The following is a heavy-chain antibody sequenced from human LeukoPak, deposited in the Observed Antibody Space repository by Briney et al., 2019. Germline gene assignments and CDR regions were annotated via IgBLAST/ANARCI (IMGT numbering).Heavy chain of an antibody. J-gene: IGHJ5*02. CDR1: GYTLTELS. Sequence: ASVKVSCKVSGYTLTELSMHWGRQAPGKGLEWMGSFDPEDGETIYAQKFQGRVTMTRDMSTRTDYMELSSLRSEDRAVYYCARDNSMEDTAWWFDPWGQGTLVTVSS. CDR3: ARDNSMEDTAWWFDP. V-gene: IGHV1-24*01. D-gene: IGHD1-1*01. CDR2: FDPEDGET.